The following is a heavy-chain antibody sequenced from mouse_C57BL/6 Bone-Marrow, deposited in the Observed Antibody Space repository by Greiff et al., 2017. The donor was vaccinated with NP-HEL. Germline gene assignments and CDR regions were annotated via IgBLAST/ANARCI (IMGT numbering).Heavy chain of an antibody. J-gene: IGHJ1*03. CDR1: GYSFTDYN. CDR2: INPNYGTT. Sequence: EVQLQQSGPELVKPGASVKISCKASGYSFTDYNMNWVKQSNGKSLEWIGVINPNYGTTSYNQKFKGKATLTVDQSSSTAYMQLNSLTSEDSAVYDCARRGDYSNTGYFDVWGTGTTVTVSS. CDR3: ARRGDYSNTGYFDV. V-gene: IGHV1-39*01. D-gene: IGHD2-5*01.